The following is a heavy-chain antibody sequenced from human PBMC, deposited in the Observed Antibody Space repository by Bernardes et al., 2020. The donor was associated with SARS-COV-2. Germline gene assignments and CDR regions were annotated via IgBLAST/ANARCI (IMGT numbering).Heavy chain of an antibody. CDR3: ARRDGYQLLFDYYYYGMDV. V-gene: IGHV1-8*01. CDR2: MNPNSGNT. J-gene: IGHJ6*02. CDR1: GYTFTSYD. D-gene: IGHD2-2*01. Sequence: ASVKISCKASGYTFTSYDINWVRQATGQGLEWMGWMNPNSGNTGYAQKFQGRVTMTRNTSISTAYMELSSLRSEDTAVYYCARRDGYQLLFDYYYYGMDVWGQGTTVTVSS.